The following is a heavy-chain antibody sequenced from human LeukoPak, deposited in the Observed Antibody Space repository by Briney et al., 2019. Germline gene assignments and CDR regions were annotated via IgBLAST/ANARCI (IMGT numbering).Heavy chain of an antibody. CDR3: AKSHRGGLRFMVGFFYMDV. V-gene: IGHV3-23*01. CDR2: VSGTAKNT. J-gene: IGHJ6*03. D-gene: IGHD3-3*01. Sequence: GGSLRLSCTASGFTFDNYAMSWVRQAPGEGLEWVSAVSGTAKNTYYADSVKGRFTTSRDNSNNTVYLQMKNLRAEDTAVYYCAKSHRGGLRFMVGFFYMDVWDSGTTVAVSS. CDR1: GFTFDNYA.